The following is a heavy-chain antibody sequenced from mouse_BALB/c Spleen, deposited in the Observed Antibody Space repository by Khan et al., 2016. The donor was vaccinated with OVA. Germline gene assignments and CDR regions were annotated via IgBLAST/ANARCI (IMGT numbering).Heavy chain of an antibody. CDR1: GYTFSAYG. J-gene: IGHJ3*01. D-gene: IGHD4-1*01. Sequence: EVELVESGGDLVRPGGSLKLSCAASGYTFSAYGMSWVRQRLAKRLVWVATIISYSYYTYYPHSLKGRFLISRDNAKNPLYLQMSSLTSEDTAIYYCASHLTGSFAYWGQGTLVTVSA. CDR2: IISYSYYT. V-gene: IGHV5-6*01. CDR3: ASHLTGSFAY.